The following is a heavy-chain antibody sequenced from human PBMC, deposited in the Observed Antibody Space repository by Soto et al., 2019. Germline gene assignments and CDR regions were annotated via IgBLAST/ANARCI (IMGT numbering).Heavy chain of an antibody. V-gene: IGHV2-5*01. J-gene: IGHJ4*02. CDR3: VQTVMVHTITVGQYFDD. Sequence: QITLEESGPTLVKPTQTLTLTCTFSAFSLSTNGVGVGWIRQPPGKPLEWLAVIYWNEDKRYSRSLKSRLSITKDTAKHQVVLTLTTMDPVDTATYDCVQTVMVHTITVGQYFDDWGPGILVTVSS. CDR1: AFSLSTNGVG. CDR2: IYWNEDK. D-gene: IGHD2-8*01.